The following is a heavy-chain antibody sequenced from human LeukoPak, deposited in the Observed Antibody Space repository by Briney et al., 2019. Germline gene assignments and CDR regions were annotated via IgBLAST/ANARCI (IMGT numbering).Heavy chain of an antibody. V-gene: IGHV1-2*02. J-gene: IGHJ3*02. CDR3: ARDLYGSGTFDI. CDR1: GYTFTDYY. CDR2: INPSNGAT. D-gene: IGHD3-10*01. Sequence: ASVKVSCKASGYTFTDYYIHWMRQAPGQGLEWMGWINPSNGATNFAQEFQDRITMTRDTSIDTAYMELSRLRSDDTAVYYCARDLYGSGTFDIWGQGTMVIVSS.